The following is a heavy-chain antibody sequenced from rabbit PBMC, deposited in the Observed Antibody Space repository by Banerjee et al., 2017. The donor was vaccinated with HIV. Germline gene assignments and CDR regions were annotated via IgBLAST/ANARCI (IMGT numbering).Heavy chain of an antibody. Sequence: TCTASGFSFSSGYDMCWVRQAPGKGLEWIACIYSSNGDKWYASWVNGRFTISRSTSLNTVDLKMTSLTVADTATYFCGRDRDGDAGYGSLALWGPGTLVTVS. CDR1: GFSFSSGYD. V-gene: IGHV1S43*01. J-gene: IGHJ4*01. CDR2: IYSSNGDK. D-gene: IGHD6-1*01. CDR3: GRDRDGDAGYGSLAL.